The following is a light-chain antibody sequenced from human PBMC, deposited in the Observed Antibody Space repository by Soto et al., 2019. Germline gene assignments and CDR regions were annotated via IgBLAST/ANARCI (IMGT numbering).Light chain of an antibody. CDR3: LQDINYPWT. Sequence: IQMTQSPSSLSASVGDRVTITCRASQSISSYLNWYQQKPGKAPKLLIYDVSTLEGGVPSRFSGSGSGTDFTLAISSLQPEDSATYYCLQDINYPWTFGQGTKVDNK. V-gene: IGKV1-6*01. CDR1: QSISSY. J-gene: IGKJ1*01. CDR2: DVS.